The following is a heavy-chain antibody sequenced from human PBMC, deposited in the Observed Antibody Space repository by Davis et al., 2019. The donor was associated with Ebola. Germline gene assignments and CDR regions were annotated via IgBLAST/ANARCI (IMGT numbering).Heavy chain of an antibody. V-gene: IGHV6-1*01. J-gene: IGHJ4*02. CDR1: GDSVSSNSAA. D-gene: IGHD3-22*01. Sequence: SPTLSLTCAISGDSVSSNSAAWNWIRQSPSRGLEWLGRTYYRSKWFVDYAVSVKSRITINPDTSKNEFSLHLTSVTPEDAAVYYCARDPPYDQGYDYWGQGTLVTVSS. CDR3: ARDPPYDQGYDY. CDR2: TYYRSKWFV.